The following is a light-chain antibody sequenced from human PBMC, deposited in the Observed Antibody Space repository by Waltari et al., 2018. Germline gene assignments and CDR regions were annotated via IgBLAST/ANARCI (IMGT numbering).Light chain of an antibody. CDR1: NIESKS. Sequence: YVVTQPPSVSVAPGKTATLTCGGENIESKSVTWYQQKPGQAPILVIFYDSDRPSGIPERFSGSNSGNTATLTLSWVEAGDEADYHCQVWDDTTNSGVFGGGTRLTVL. J-gene: IGLJ3*02. CDR3: QVWDDTTNSGV. V-gene: IGLV3-21*04. CDR2: YDS.